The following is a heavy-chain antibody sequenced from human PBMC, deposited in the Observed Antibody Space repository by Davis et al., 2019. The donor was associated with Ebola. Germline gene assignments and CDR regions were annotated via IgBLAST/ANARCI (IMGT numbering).Heavy chain of an antibody. J-gene: IGHJ4*02. D-gene: IGHD3-9*01. CDR2: ISGSGVST. CDR1: GFTFSSYT. Sequence: PGGSLRLSCAASGFTFSSYTMNWVRQAPGKGLEWVSNISGSGVSTYYADSVKGRFTISRDNSKNTLYLQMNSLRVEDTAVYYCAKDGGSDYDILTGYPDYWGQGTLVTVSS. CDR3: AKDGGSDYDILTGYPDY. V-gene: IGHV3-23*01.